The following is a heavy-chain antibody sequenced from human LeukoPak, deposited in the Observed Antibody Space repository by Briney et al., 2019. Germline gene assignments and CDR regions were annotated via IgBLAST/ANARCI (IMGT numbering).Heavy chain of an antibody. Sequence: PSETLSLTCAVYGGSFSGYYWSWIRQPPGKELEWIGGINHSGSTNYNPSLKSRVTISVDTSKNQFSLKLSSVTAADTAVYYCARGGLGGAFDIWGQGTMVTVSS. CDR3: ARGGLGGAFDI. J-gene: IGHJ3*02. D-gene: IGHD3-16*01. CDR2: INHSGST. V-gene: IGHV4-34*01. CDR1: GGSFSGYY.